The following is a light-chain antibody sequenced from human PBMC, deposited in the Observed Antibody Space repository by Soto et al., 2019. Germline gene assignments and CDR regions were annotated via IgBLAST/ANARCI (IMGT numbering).Light chain of an antibody. J-gene: IGKJ1*01. V-gene: IGKV3-15*01. CDR2: AAS. Sequence: VMTQSPPPLSVSPGERPPLSCRASQNVSSNLAWFQQKPGQAPRLLIYAASTRATGLPARFSGSASGSDFTLTISSLQPDDFATYYCQHYNRYSGTFGQGAKVDIK. CDR3: QHYNRYSGT. CDR1: QNVSSN.